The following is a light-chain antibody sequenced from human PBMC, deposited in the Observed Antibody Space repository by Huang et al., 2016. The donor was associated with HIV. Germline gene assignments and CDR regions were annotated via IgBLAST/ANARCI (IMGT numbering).Light chain of an antibody. CDR1: KSVGSF. V-gene: IGKV3-11*01. Sequence: EIVLTQSPATLSLSPGERATLACRASKSVGSFLAWYQQKPGPAPRLHVYDAPYMATGNPARCSGSGSGTDFTLTISSLEPEDFAVYYWQQRTYSFTFGPGTKVD. J-gene: IGKJ3*01. CDR3: QQRTYSFT. CDR2: DAP.